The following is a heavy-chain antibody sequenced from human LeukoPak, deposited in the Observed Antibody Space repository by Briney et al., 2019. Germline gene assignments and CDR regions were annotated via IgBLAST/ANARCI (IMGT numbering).Heavy chain of an antibody. Sequence: TSETLSLTCAVYGGSFSGYYWSWIRQPPGKGLEWIGEINHSGSTNYNPSLKSRVTISVDTSKNQFSLKLSSVTAADTAVYYCARGAAMVEFTFDYWGQGTLVTVSS. CDR3: ARGAAMVEFTFDY. CDR2: INHSGST. D-gene: IGHD5-18*01. V-gene: IGHV4-34*01. CDR1: GGSFSGYY. J-gene: IGHJ4*02.